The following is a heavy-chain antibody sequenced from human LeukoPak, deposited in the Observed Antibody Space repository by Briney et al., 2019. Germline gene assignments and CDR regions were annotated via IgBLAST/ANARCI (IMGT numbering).Heavy chain of an antibody. CDR3: ARDPTSSSSWSHYYYYGMDV. V-gene: IGHV1-69*04. J-gene: IGHJ6*02. Sequence: SVKVSCKASGGTFSSYAISWVRQAPGQGLEWMGRIIPILGIANYAQKFQGRVTITADKSTSTAYMELSSLRSDDTAVYYCARDPTSSSSWSHYYYYGMDVWGQGTTVTVSS. CDR2: IIPILGIA. CDR1: GGTFSSYA. D-gene: IGHD6-13*01.